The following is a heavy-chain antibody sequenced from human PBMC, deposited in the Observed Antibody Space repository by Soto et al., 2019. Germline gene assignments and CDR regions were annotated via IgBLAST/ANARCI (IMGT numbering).Heavy chain of an antibody. CDR3: ASVAGRLDYGDYLDV. J-gene: IGHJ6*03. D-gene: IGHD4-17*01. CDR2: INHSGST. CDR1: GGSFSGYY. Sequence: SETLSLTCAVYGGSFSGYYWSWIRQPPGKGLEWIGEINHSGSTNYNPSLKSRVTISVDTSKNQFSLKLSSVTAADTAVYYCASVAGRLDYGDYLDVWGKGTTVTVSS. V-gene: IGHV4-34*01.